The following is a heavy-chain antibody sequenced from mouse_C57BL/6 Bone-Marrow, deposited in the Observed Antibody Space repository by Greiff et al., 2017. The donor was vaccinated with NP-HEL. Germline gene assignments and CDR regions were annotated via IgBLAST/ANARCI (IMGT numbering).Heavy chain of an antibody. J-gene: IGHJ1*03. V-gene: IGHV1-61*01. CDR2: IYPSDSET. CDR3: ARDFYWYFDV. CDR1: GYTFTSYW. Sequence: QVQLQQPGAELVRPGSSVKLSCKASGYTFTSYWMDWVKQRPGQGLEWIGNIYPSDSETHYNQKFKDKATLTVDKSSSTAYMQLSSLTSEDSAVYYCARDFYWYFDVWGTGTTVTVSS.